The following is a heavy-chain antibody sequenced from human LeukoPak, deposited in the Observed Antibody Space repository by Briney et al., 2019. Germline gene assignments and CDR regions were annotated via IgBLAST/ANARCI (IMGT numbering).Heavy chain of an antibody. J-gene: IGHJ4*02. V-gene: IGHV1-2*02. CDR3: ARGLRSSGWYPPGY. D-gene: IGHD6-19*01. CDR1: GYTFTGYY. Sequence: GASVTVSCKASGYTFTGYYMHWVRQAPGQGLELMGWINPNSGGTNYAQKFQGRVTMTRDTSIGTAYMELSRLRSDDTAVYYCARGLRSSGWYPPGYWGQGTLVTVSS. CDR2: INPNSGGT.